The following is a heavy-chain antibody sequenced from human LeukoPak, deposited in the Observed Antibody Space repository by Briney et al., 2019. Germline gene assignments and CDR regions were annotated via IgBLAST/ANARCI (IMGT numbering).Heavy chain of an antibody. CDR3: ARRYYDFWSGRGVYMDV. V-gene: IGHV1-8*03. Sequence: ASVKVSCKASGYTFTSYDINWVRQATGQGLEWMGWMNPNSGNTGYAQKFQGRVTITRNTSISTAYMELSSLRSEDTAVYYCARRYYDFWSGRGVYMDVWGKGTTVTVSS. CDR1: GYTFTSYD. CDR2: MNPNSGNT. J-gene: IGHJ6*03. D-gene: IGHD3-3*01.